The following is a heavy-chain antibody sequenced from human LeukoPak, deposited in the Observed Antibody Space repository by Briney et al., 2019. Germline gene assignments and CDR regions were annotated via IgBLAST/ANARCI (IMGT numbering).Heavy chain of an antibody. CDR2: IWHDGANK. D-gene: IGHD4-17*01. Sequence: GGSLRLSCAASGFTFSSYGMHWVRQAPGKGLEWVAVIWHDGANKYYADSVKGRFTISRDNTKNTLYLQMNSLRAEDTAVYYCAKALTVTDAFDIWGQGTVVTVSS. V-gene: IGHV3-30*02. CDR3: AKALTVTDAFDI. J-gene: IGHJ3*02. CDR1: GFTFSSYG.